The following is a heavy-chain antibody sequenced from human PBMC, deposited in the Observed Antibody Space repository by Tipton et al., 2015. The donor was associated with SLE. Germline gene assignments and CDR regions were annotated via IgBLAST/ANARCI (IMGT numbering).Heavy chain of an antibody. J-gene: IGHJ4*02. V-gene: IGHV1-18*01. D-gene: IGHD1-26*01. CDR1: GYTFTSYG. CDR3: ASTTSSGSSHY. Sequence: QSGAEVKKPGASVKVSCKASGYTFTSYGISWVRQAPGQGLEWVGWISAYNGDTNYEQKLQGRVTMTTDTSTSTAFMELMSLRSDDTAVYYCASTTSSGSSHYWGQGTLVAVSS. CDR2: ISAYNGDT.